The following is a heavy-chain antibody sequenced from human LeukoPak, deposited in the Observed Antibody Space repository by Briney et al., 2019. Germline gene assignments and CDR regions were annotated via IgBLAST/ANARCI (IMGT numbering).Heavy chain of an antibody. Sequence: GGSLRLSCAASGFTVSSNYMSWVRQAPGKGLEWVSVIYSGGSTYYADSVKGRFTISRDNSKSTLYLQMNSLRAEDTAVYYCARGPDSSGYYYFDYWGQGTLVTVAS. CDR2: IYSGGST. CDR3: ARGPDSSGYYYFDY. D-gene: IGHD3-22*01. J-gene: IGHJ4*02. V-gene: IGHV3-53*01. CDR1: GFTVSSNY.